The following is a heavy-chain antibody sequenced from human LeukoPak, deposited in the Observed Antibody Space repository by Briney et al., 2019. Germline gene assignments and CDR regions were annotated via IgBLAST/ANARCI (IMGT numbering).Heavy chain of an antibody. CDR2: IYYSGST. Sequence: PSETLSLTCTVSGGSISSSSYYWGWIRQPPGKGLEWIWSIYYSGSTYYNPSLKSRVNISVDTSKNQFSLKLSSVTAADTAVYYCARHVATMVRGVNYYYYYMDVWGKGTTVTVSS. V-gene: IGHV4-39*01. CDR3: ARHVATMVRGVNYYYYYMDV. J-gene: IGHJ6*03. CDR1: GGSISSSSYY. D-gene: IGHD3-10*01.